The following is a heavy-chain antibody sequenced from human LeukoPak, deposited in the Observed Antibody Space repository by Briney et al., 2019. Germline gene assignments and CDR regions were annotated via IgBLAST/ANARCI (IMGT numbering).Heavy chain of an antibody. CDR3: ARCVGIVVATYFDY. CDR2: IYYSGST. CDR1: GGSISSSSYY. Sequence: SETLSLTCTVSGGSISSSSYYWGWIRQPPGKGLEWIGSIYYSGSTYYNPSLKSRVTISVDTSKNQFSLKLSSVTAADTAVYYCARCVGIVVATYFDYWGQGTLVTVSS. D-gene: IGHD2-21*02. J-gene: IGHJ4*02. V-gene: IGHV4-39*07.